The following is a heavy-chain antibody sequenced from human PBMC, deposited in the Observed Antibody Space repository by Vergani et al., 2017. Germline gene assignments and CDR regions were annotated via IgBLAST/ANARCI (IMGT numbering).Heavy chain of an antibody. V-gene: IGHV4-39*07. CDR3: ARVAGVLEWFSLGWFDP. Sequence: QLQLQKSGPGLVKPSETLSLTCTVSGGSISSSSYYWGWIRQPPGKGLEWIGSIYYSGSTYYNPSLKSRVTISVDTSKNQFSLKLSSVTAADTAVYYCARVAGVLEWFSLGWFDPWGQGTLVTVSS. CDR2: IYYSGST. CDR1: GGSISSSSYY. J-gene: IGHJ5*02. D-gene: IGHD3-3*01.